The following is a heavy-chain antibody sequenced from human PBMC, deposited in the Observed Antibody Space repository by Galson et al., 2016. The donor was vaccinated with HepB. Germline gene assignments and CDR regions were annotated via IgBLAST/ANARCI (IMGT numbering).Heavy chain of an antibody. D-gene: IGHD6-13*01. Sequence: SLRLSCAASGFTFSTYAMRWVRQAPGKGLEWVSLISGGNTYYADSVRGRFTISRDNSKNTLYLQMNSLRAEGTAVYYCAKGQQLAYFDYWGQGTLVTVSS. J-gene: IGHJ4*02. CDR2: ISGGNT. CDR1: GFTFSTYA. CDR3: AKGQQLAYFDY. V-gene: IGHV3-23*01.